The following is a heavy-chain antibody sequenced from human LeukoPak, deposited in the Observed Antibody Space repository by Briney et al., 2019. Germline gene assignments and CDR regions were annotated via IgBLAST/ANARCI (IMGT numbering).Heavy chain of an antibody. CDR2: INHRGST. CDR1: GGSFSGYY. Sequence: PSETLSLTCAVYGGSFSGYYWSWIRQPPGKGLEWIGEINHRGSTNYNPSLKSRVTISVDTSKNQFSLKLSSVTAADTAVYYCARMRSYCSSTSCYGNWFDPWGQGTLVTVSS. CDR3: ARMRSYCSSTSCYGNWFDP. J-gene: IGHJ5*02. D-gene: IGHD2-2*01. V-gene: IGHV4-34*01.